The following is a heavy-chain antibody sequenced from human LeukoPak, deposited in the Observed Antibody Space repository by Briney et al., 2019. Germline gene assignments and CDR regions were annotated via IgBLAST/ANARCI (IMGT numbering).Heavy chain of an antibody. J-gene: IGHJ4*02. Sequence: GGSLRLSCAASGFTFTSYTMNWVRQAPGKGLEWVSSISSSSSYIYYADSVKGRFTISRDNSKYTLYLQMNSLRAEDTAVYYCAKGYGSGSYYHLDYWGQGTLVTVSS. CDR2: ISSSSSYI. D-gene: IGHD3-10*01. V-gene: IGHV3-21*01. CDR1: GFTFTSYT. CDR3: AKGYGSGSYYHLDY.